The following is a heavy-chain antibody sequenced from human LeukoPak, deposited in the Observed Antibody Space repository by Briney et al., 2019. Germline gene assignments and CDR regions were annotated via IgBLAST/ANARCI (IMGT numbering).Heavy chain of an antibody. CDR2: IIPIFGTA. CDR3: ARRGVGGGSGTYSAFDI. CDR1: GGTFSSYA. Sequence: GSSVKVSCKASGGTFSSYAISWVRQAPGQGLEWMGGIIPIFGTANYAQKFQGRVTITTDESTSTAYMELSSLRSEDTAVYYCARRGVGGGSGTYSAFDIWGQGTMVTVSS. V-gene: IGHV1-69*05. J-gene: IGHJ3*02. D-gene: IGHD3-10*01.